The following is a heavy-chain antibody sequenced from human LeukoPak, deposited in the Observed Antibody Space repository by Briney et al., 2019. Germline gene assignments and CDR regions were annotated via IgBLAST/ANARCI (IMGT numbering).Heavy chain of an antibody. D-gene: IGHD6-13*01. J-gene: IGHJ1*01. CDR2: IYPGDSDT. Sequence: PGESLKISCEGSGYSLTTYWIGWVRQMPGKGLEWMGIIYPGDSDTRYSPSFQGQVTISADKSISTAYLQWSSLKASDTAMYYCARHSSSWSETEYFQHWGQGTLVTVSS. V-gene: IGHV5-51*01. CDR3: ARHSSSWSETEYFQH. CDR1: GYSLTTYW.